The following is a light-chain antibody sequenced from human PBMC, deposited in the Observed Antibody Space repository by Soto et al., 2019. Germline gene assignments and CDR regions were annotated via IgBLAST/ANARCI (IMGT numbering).Light chain of an antibody. CDR2: EVS. CDR1: SIDVGSYNL. Sequence: LTQPASVSGYPGQSITISCTGTSIDVGSYNLVSWYQQHPGKAPKLMIYEVSKRPSGVSNRFSGSKSGNTASLTISGLQAEDEADYYCCSYAGSSTFYVFGTGTKVTVL. V-gene: IGLV2-23*02. CDR3: CSYAGSSTFYV. J-gene: IGLJ1*01.